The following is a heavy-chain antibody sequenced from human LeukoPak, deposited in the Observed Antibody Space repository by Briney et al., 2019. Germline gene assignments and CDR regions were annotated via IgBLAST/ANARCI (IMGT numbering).Heavy chain of an antibody. CDR1: GFTVSSNY. J-gene: IGHJ4*02. CDR3: AKGGGIHVSFDY. CDR2: IYSGGTI. V-gene: IGHV3-66*01. Sequence: GGSLRLSCAASGFTVSSNYMSWVRQAPRKGLEWVSVIYSGGTIYYADSVKGRFTISRDNSKNTVYLQMNSLRAEDTAVYYCAKGGGIHVSFDYWGQGTLVTVSS. D-gene: IGHD3-10*01.